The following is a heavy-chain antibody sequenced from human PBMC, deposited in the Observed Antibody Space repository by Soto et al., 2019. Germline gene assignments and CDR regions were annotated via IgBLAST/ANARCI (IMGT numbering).Heavy chain of an antibody. Sequence: DVQVLESGGDLVQPGGSLRLSCAASGFTFNSYAMSWVRQAPGKGLEWVSSVSAGGDMTYYSDSVKGRFTISRDNSNNAMFLQMNSLRIEDTALYYCERVDRGGSGSPASYYYSGLDVWGQGTTVTVS. CDR3: ERVDRGGSGSPASYYYSGLDV. CDR2: VSAGGDMT. CDR1: GFTFNSYA. J-gene: IGHJ6*02. D-gene: IGHD3-10*01. V-gene: IGHV3-23*01.